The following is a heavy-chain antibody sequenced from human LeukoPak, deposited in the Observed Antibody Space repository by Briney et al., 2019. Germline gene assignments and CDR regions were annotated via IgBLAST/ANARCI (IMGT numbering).Heavy chain of an antibody. D-gene: IGHD2-2*01. V-gene: IGHV1-24*01. CDR3: ATAEGVVPAAVH. Sequence: GASVKVSCKVSGYTLTELSMHWVRQAPGKGLEWMGGFDPEDGETIYAQKFQGRVTMTEDTSTDTAYMELSSLRSEDTAVYYCATAEGVVPAAVHWGQGTLVTVSS. CDR1: GYTLTELS. J-gene: IGHJ4*02. CDR2: FDPEDGET.